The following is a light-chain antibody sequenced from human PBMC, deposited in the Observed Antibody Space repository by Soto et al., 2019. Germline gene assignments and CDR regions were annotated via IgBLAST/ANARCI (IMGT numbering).Light chain of an antibody. V-gene: IGKV3D-20*02. CDR3: QQYSKWPIT. CDR2: DAS. J-gene: IGKJ5*01. CDR1: QTVRNNY. Sequence: EFVLTQSPGTLSLSPGERATLSCRASQTVRNNYLAWYQQKPGQAPRLLIYDASSRATGIPDRFSGGGSGTDFTLTISRLEPEDFAVYYCQQYSKWPITFGQGTRLEIK.